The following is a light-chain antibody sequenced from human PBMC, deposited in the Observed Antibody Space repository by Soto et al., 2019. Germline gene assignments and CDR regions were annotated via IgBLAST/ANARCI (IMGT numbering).Light chain of an antibody. Sequence: DIQITQSPSTLSASVGDRVTITCRASQSISSWLAWYQQKPGKAPKLLIYYASSLESGVPSRFSGSESGTEFTLTISSLQPDDFATYYCQQYNSYVYTFGQGTKLAIQ. CDR3: QQYNSYVYT. V-gene: IGKV1-5*01. CDR1: QSISSW. J-gene: IGKJ2*01. CDR2: YAS.